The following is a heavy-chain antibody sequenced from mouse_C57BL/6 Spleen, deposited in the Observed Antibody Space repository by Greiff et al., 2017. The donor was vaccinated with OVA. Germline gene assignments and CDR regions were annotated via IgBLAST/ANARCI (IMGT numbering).Heavy chain of an antibody. CDR1: GYTFTSYW. J-gene: IGHJ2*01. CDR3: ARWRTGGYFDY. CDR2: INPSNGGP. D-gene: IGHD3-3*01. V-gene: IGHV1-53*01. Sequence: QFQLQQPGTELVKPGASVKLSCKASGYTFTSYWMHWVKQRPGQGLEWIGNINPSNGGPNYNEKFKSKATLTVDKSSSTAYMQRSSLTSEDSAVYYCARWRTGGYFDYWGQGTTLTVSS.